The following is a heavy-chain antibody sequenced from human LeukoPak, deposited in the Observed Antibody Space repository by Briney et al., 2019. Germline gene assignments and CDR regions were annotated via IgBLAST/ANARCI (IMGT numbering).Heavy chain of an antibody. V-gene: IGHV3-23*01. CDR2: ISGSGGST. CDR1: GFTFSSYA. D-gene: IGHD3-22*01. CDR3: AKGQITTVDY. J-gene: IGHJ4*02. Sequence: GGSLRLSCAASGFTFSSYAMSWVRQAPGQGLEWLSAISGSGGSTYYADSVKGRFTISRDNSKNPLYLQLNSLRADDTAVYYCAKGQITTVDYWGQGTLVTVSS.